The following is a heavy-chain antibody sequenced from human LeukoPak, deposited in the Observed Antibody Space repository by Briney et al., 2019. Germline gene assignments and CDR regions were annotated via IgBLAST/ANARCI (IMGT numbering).Heavy chain of an antibody. D-gene: IGHD3/OR15-3a*01. CDR2: IYYSGST. CDR3: ARHGLRSSPFDY. V-gene: IGHV4-59*08. J-gene: IGHJ4*02. CDR1: GGSISSYY. Sequence: PSETLSLTCTVSGGSISSYYWSWIRQPPGKGLEWIGYIYYSGSTNYNPSLKSRVTISVDTSKNQFSLKLSSVTAADTAVYYCARHGLRSSPFDYWGQGTLVTVSS.